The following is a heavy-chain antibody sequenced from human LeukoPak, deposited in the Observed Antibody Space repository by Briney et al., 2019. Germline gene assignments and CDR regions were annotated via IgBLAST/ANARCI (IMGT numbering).Heavy chain of an antibody. CDR1: GFTFSNAW. J-gene: IGHJ4*02. CDR3: ARRGGGLDY. V-gene: IGHV3-20*04. CDR2: INWNGGST. D-gene: IGHD3-10*01. Sequence: GSLRLSCAASGFTFSNAWMSWVRQAPGKGLEWVSGINWNGGSTGYADSVKGRFTISRDNAKNSLYLQMNSLRAEDTALYYCARRGGGLDYWGQGTLVTVSS.